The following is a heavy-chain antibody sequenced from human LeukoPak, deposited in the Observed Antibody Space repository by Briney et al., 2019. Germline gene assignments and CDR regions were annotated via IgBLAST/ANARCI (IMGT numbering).Heavy chain of an antibody. CDR2: AYYRSKWYN. Sequence: SQALSLTCAISGDSVSNNRATWNWIRQSPSRGLEWLGRAYYRSKWYNDYAVSVKSRITIKPDTSKNQFSLQLSSVTAADTAVYYCARGGQWGPWYYFDYWGQGTLVTVSS. V-gene: IGHV6-1*01. CDR1: GDSVSNNRAT. D-gene: IGHD6-19*01. J-gene: IGHJ4*02. CDR3: ARGGQWGPWYYFDY.